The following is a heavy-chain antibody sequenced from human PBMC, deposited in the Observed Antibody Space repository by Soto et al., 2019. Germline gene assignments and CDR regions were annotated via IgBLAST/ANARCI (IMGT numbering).Heavy chain of an antibody. CDR2: ISYDGSNK. J-gene: IGHJ4*02. V-gene: IGHV3-30-3*01. D-gene: IGHD2-15*01. Sequence: QVQLVESGGGVVQPGRSLRLSCAASGFTFSSYAMHWVRQAPGKGLEWVAVISYDGSNKYYADSVKGRFTISRDISKNTLYLHMNSLRAEATAVYYCARAGGLLLDYWGQGTLVTVSS. CDR1: GFTFSSYA. CDR3: ARAGGLLLDY.